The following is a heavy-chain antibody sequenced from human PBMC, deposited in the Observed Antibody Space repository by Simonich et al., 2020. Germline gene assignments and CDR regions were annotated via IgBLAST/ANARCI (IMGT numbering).Heavy chain of an antibody. CDR1: GGSFSGYY. CDR3: ARGKGWKNAFDI. D-gene: IGHD1-1*01. J-gene: IGHJ3*02. Sequence: QVQLQQWGAGLLKPSETLSLTCAVYGGSFSGYYWSWIRPPPGKGLEWIGEINHSGSTNYNPSLESRVTISVDTSKNQFSLKLSSVTAADTAVYYCARGKGWKNAFDIWGQGTMVTVSS. CDR2: INHSGST. V-gene: IGHV4-34*01.